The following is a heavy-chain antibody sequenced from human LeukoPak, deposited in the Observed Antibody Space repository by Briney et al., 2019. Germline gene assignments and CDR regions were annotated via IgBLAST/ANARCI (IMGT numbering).Heavy chain of an antibody. Sequence: PETLSLTCAVYGGSFSGYFWSWIRQPPGKGLEWIGEINHSSRSTNWNPSLKSRVTISVDTSKNQFSLKLSSVTAADTAVYYCARLSYYYDSSGPPPTWFDPWGQGTLVTVSS. CDR2: INHSSRST. CDR1: GGSFSGYF. V-gene: IGHV4-34*01. D-gene: IGHD3-22*01. J-gene: IGHJ5*02. CDR3: ARLSYYYDSSGPPPTWFDP.